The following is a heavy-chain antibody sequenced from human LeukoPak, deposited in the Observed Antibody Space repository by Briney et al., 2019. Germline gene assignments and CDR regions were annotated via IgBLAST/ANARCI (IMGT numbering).Heavy chain of an antibody. Sequence: GASVKVSCKASGYTFTSYGISWVRQAPGQGLEWMGWISAYNGNTNYAQKLQGRVTMTTDTSTSTAYMELRSLRSDDTAVYYCARDWSPNSGSYSRFDYWGLGTLVTVSS. V-gene: IGHV1-18*01. J-gene: IGHJ4*02. CDR2: ISAYNGNT. CDR1: GYTFTSYG. CDR3: ARDWSPNSGSYSRFDY. D-gene: IGHD1-26*01.